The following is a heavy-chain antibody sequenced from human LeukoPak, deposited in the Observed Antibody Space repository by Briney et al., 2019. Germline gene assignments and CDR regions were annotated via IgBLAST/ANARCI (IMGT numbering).Heavy chain of an antibody. J-gene: IGHJ6*03. Sequence: ASVKVSCKASGYTFTGYYMHWVRQAPGQGLEWMGWINPNSGGTNYAQKFQGRVTMTRDTSISTAYMELSSLRSEDTAVYYCAREGGYYYYMDVWGKGTTVTVSS. CDR1: GYTFTGYY. CDR3: AREGGYYYYMDV. V-gene: IGHV1-2*02. CDR2: INPNSGGT. D-gene: IGHD3-16*01.